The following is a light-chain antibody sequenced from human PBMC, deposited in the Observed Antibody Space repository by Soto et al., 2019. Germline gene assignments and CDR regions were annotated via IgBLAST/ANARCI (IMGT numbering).Light chain of an antibody. V-gene: IGLV2-14*01. J-gene: IGLJ1*01. CDR1: KSDLGAYNY. CDR3: SSYTTGSTLYV. CDR2: EVS. Sequence: QSALTQPRSVSGSPGQSVTISCTGTKSDLGAYNYVSWFQQHPGKTPKLMIFEVSNRPSGVSNRFSGSKSGNTASLTIAGLQAEDEADYHCSSYTTGSTLYVFGGGTKLTVL.